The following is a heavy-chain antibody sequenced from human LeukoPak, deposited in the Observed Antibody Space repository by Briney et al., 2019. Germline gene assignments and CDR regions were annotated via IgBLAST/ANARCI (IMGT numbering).Heavy chain of an antibody. J-gene: IGHJ4*02. D-gene: IGHD2-15*01. V-gene: IGHV3-15*01. CDR2: IKGKTDGETT. Sequence: GGSLRLSCAASGVTFSNAWMSWVRQAPGKGLEWVGRIKGKTDGETTDYAAPVKGRFAISRDDSKNTVYLQMNSLKTEDTAVYYCTTYCSGASCFFFDNWGQGTLVTVSP. CDR3: TTYCSGASCFFFDN. CDR1: GVTFSNAW.